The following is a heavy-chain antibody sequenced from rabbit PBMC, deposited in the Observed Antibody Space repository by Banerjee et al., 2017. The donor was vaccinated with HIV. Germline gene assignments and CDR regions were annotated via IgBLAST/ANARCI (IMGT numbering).Heavy chain of an antibody. J-gene: IGHJ4*01. D-gene: IGHD6-1*01. V-gene: IGHV1S40*01. CDR2: IYAGSSGST. CDR1: GFSFSSGYY. Sequence: QSLEESGGGLVQPEGSLTLTCTASGFSFSSGYYIYWVRQAPGKGLEWIACIYAGSSGSTYYASWARGRFTISKTSSTAVTLQMTSLTAADTATYFCARDWTGGYTPYAIEFSLWGPGTLVTVS. CDR3: ARDWTGGYTPYAIEFSL.